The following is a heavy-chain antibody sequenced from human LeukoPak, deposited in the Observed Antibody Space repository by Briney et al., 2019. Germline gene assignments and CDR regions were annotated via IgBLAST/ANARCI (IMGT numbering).Heavy chain of an antibody. CDR1: EFTFSDYF. V-gene: IGHV3-11*01. D-gene: IGHD1-26*01. CDR2: ISGSGTTI. J-gene: IGHJ4*02. Sequence: PGGSLRLSCTASEFTFSDYFMSWIRQAPGKGLEWLSYISGSGTTIYYADSVKGRFTISRDNAKNSLFLQISSLRAEDTAVYYCARGGVYSGSYYFDYWGQGTLVTVSS. CDR3: ARGGVYSGSYYFDY.